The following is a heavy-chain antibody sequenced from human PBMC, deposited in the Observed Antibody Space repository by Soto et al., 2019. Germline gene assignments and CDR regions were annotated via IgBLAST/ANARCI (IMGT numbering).Heavy chain of an antibody. V-gene: IGHV3-30*03. J-gene: IGHJ4*02. CDR1: GFTFSSYG. D-gene: IGHD1-1*01. CDR3: ARDSRKEYTISWLDY. Sequence: PGGSLRLSCAASGFTFSSYGMHWVRQAPGKGLEWVAVISYDGSNKYYADSVKGRFTISRDNSKNTLYLQMNSLRAEDTAVYYCARDSRKEYTISWLDYWGQGTLVTVSS. CDR2: ISYDGSNK.